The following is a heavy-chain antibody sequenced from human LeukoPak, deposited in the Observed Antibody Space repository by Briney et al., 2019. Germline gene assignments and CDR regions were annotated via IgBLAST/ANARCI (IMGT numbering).Heavy chain of an antibody. D-gene: IGHD2-15*01. J-gene: IGHJ5*02. CDR1: GGSISSSSYY. Sequence: SETLSLTCTVSGGSISSSSYYWGWIRQPPGKGLEWIGSIYYSGSTYYNPSLKCRVTISVDTSKNQFSLKLSSVTAADTAVYYCARHSCSGWHRPSPVLRGWFDPWGQGTLVTVSS. V-gene: IGHV4-39*01. CDR3: ARHSCSGWHRPSPVLRGWFDP. CDR2: IYYSGST.